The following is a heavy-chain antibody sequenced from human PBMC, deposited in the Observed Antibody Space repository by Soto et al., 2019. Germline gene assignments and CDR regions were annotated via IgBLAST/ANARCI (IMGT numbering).Heavy chain of an antibody. CDR2: IYYSGST. V-gene: IGHV4-61*01. CDR3: ARLRSLTRSSSCCDYYYGMDV. CDR1: GGSVSSGSYY. D-gene: IGHD6-6*01. Sequence: TSETLSLTCTVSGGSVSSGSYYWSWIRQPPGKGLEWIGYIYYSGSTNYNPSLKSRVTISVDTSKNQFSLKLSSVTAADTAVYYGARLRSLTRSSSCCDYYYGMDVWGQGTTVTVSS. J-gene: IGHJ6*02.